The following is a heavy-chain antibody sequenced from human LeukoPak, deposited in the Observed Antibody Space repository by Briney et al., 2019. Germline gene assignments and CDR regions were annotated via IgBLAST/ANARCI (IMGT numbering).Heavy chain of an antibody. J-gene: IGHJ4*02. V-gene: IGHV1-2*06. CDR1: GYTFTVYH. Sequence: ASVMVSCKASGYTFTVYHMHWVRQAPGQGLEWMGRINPNSGDTNYAQNFQGRVTMTRDTSISTAYMELSRLRSDDTAVYYCARDYCSSTSCLFDYWGQGTLVTVSS. CDR2: INPNSGDT. D-gene: IGHD2-2*01. CDR3: ARDYCSSTSCLFDY.